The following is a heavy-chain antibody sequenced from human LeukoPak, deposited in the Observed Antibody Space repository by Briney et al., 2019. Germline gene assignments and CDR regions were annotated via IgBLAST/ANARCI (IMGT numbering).Heavy chain of an antibody. CDR1: GFAFSAYS. CDR3: ARDLGYSGSYIDY. Sequence: GGFLKLPCAASGFAFSAYSMNRVRQAPGEGPEWVPSISSSSTYIYYADSVRGRFTISRDNAKNSLYLQMNSLRAEDTAVYYCARDLGYSGSYIDYWGQGSLVTVSS. D-gene: IGHD1-26*01. J-gene: IGHJ4*02. CDR2: ISSSSTYI. V-gene: IGHV3-21*01.